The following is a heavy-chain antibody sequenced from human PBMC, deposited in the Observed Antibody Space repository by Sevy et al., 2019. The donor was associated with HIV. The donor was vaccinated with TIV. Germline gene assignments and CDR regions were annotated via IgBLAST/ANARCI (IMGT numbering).Heavy chain of an antibody. CDR3: ATAKDYYDSSGYPFDY. CDR1: GYTLSQLS. D-gene: IGHD3-22*01. V-gene: IGHV1-24*01. J-gene: IGHJ4*02. CDR2: FDPEDRRT. Sequence: AAVKVSCKVSGYTLSQLSMHWVRQAPGKGLERAGTFDPEDRRTIYAQKFQGRVTMTEDTSTDTAYMELNSLNSEDTAVYYCATAKDYYDSSGYPFDYWGQGTQVPVSS.